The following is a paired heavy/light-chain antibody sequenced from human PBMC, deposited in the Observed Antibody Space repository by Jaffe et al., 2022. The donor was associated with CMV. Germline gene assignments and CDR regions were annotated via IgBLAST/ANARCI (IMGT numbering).Light chain of an antibody. J-gene: IGKJ2*01. Sequence: DVVMTQSPLSLPVTLGQPASISCRSSQSLVHSDGNTYLHWFQQRPGQSPRRLIYKVSNRDSGVPDRFSGSGSGTDFTLKISRVEADDVGVYYCIQGTHWPRTFGQGTKLEIK. CDR2: KVS. CDR1: QSLVHSDGNTY. V-gene: IGKV2-30*02. CDR3: IQGTHWPRT.
Heavy chain of an antibody. CDR3: AKGAYGDFAH. CDR2: ISGPADAT. J-gene: IGHJ4*02. CDR1: GFTFSSYA. V-gene: IGHV3-23*04. D-gene: IGHD4-17*01. Sequence: EVQLVESGGGLAQPGGSLRLSCAASGFTFSSYAMSWVRQAPGKGLEWVSAISGPADATYYVDSVKGRFTTSRDNSKNMLHLQMNSLRADDTAVYYCAKGAYGDFAHWGQGTLVTVSS.